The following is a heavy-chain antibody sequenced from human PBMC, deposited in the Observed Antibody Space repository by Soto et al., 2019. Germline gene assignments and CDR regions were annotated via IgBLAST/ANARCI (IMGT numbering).Heavy chain of an antibody. V-gene: IGHV1-69*01. CDR2: IIPYYNTL. CDR3: ASGASRWYPYFFDS. CDR1: EGTFNSYA. D-gene: IGHD6-13*01. Sequence: QAQVVQSGAEVRKPGSSVKLSCKASEGTFNSYAIAWVRQAPGQGLEWMGGIIPYYNTLNYAQKFQDRVTIDADDSTNTVYMELSSLRSDDTAVYFCASGASRWYPYFFDSWAQGTLVTVSS. J-gene: IGHJ4*02.